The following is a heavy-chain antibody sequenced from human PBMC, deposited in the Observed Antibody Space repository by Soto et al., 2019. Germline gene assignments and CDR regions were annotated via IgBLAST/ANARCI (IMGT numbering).Heavy chain of an antibody. CDR1: GFTFSDYA. J-gene: IGHJ4*02. CDR2: ISAGGST. Sequence: EVQLLDSGGGLVQPGGSLRLSWTASGFTFSDYAMSWVRQPPGKGLEWVSVISAGGSTSYADSVKGRFTVSRANSKTTLYLQMTSLRAEDTAVYYCANVPIWCSSTSCYTEGFDYWGQGALVTVSS. CDR3: ANVPIWCSSTSCYTEGFDY. V-gene: IGHV3-23*01. D-gene: IGHD2-2*02.